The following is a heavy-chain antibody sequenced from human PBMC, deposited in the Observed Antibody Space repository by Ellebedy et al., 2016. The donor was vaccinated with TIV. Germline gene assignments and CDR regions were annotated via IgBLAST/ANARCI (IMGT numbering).Heavy chain of an antibody. J-gene: IGHJ3*02. CDR1: GDSISTINYY. V-gene: IGHV4-39*07. CDR3: ARVRGDDYVWGSYRLHAFDI. CDR2: IYYSGST. Sequence: SETLFLTXVVSGDSISTINYYWGWIRQPPGKGLEWIGSIYYSGSTYYNPSLRSRVAISVDTSKNQFSLKLNSVTAADTAVYYCARVRGDDYVWGSYRLHAFDIWGQGTMVTVSS. D-gene: IGHD3-16*02.